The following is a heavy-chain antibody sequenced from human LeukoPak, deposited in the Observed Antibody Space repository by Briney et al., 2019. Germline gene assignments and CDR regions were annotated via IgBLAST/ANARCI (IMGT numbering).Heavy chain of an antibody. CDR1: GGSISSYY. CDR2: IYYSGTT. J-gene: IGHJ4*02. D-gene: IGHD3-22*01. Sequence: SETLSLTCTVSGGSISSYYWSWIRQPPGKGLEWIGYIYYSGTTNYNPSLKSRVTISVDTSKNQFSLKLSSVTAADTAVYYCARDNYYDSSGPWDWGQGTLVTVSS. V-gene: IGHV4-59*01. CDR3: ARDNYYDSSGPWD.